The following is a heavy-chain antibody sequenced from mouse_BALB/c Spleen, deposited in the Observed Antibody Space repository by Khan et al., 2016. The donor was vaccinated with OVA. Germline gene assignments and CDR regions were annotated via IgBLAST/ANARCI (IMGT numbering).Heavy chain of an antibody. CDR1: GFSLSRYN. CDR3: ARAYYRYDGYYAMDD. CDR2: IWGGGGT. Sequence: QVRLQQSGPGLVAPSQSLSITCTVSGFSLSRYNIHWVRQPPGKGLEWLGMIWGGGGTDYNSTLKSRLNISKDNSKSQVFLKMNSLQTDDTAMYYCARAYYRYDGYYAMDDWGQGTSVTVSS. J-gene: IGHJ4*01. D-gene: IGHD2-14*01. V-gene: IGHV2-6-4*01.